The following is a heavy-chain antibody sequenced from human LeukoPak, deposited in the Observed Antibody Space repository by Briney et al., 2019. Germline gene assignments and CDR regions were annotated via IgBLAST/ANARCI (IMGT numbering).Heavy chain of an antibody. CDR2: TYYRSKWYN. V-gene: IGHV6-1*01. Sequence: SQTLSLTCAISGDSVSSKSAPWLWITQSPSRGLEWLGRTYYRSKWYNDYAVSVKGRLSINPDTSKNQFYLHVNSVTPEFTAVYYGAGTRGIFDSWGQGTLVTVSS. J-gene: IGHJ4*02. D-gene: IGHD3-3*02. CDR3: AGTRGIFDS. CDR1: GDSVSSKSAP.